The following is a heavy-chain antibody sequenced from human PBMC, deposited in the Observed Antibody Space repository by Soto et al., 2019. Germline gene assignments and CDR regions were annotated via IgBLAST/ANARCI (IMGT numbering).Heavy chain of an antibody. CDR3: ARVSSSSAFGMDV. D-gene: IGHD6-6*01. J-gene: IGHJ6*02. V-gene: IGHV4-4*02. Sequence: SETLSLTCAVSGGSISIINWWTWVRQPPGKGLDWIGEIYQTGSTSYNPSLESRVTISIDKSKNQFSLKLRSVTAADTAVYYCARVSSSSAFGMDVWGQGTTVTVSS. CDR2: IYQTGST. CDR1: GGSISIINW.